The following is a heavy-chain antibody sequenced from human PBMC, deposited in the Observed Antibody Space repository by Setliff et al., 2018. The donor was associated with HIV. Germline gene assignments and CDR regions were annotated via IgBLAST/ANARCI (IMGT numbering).Heavy chain of an antibody. V-gene: IGHV4-34*01. D-gene: IGHD5-12*01. J-gene: IGHJ4*02. CDR1: GGSFSGYY. CDR2: VYFSGSA. CDR3: ATLKMATIYRDFDY. Sequence: PSETLSLTCAVYGGSFSGYYWSWIRQPPGKGLEWIGYVYFSGSATHNPSLKSRVSISVDTSKNQFSLKLSSVTAADTAVYYCATLKMATIYRDFDYWGQGTLVTVSS.